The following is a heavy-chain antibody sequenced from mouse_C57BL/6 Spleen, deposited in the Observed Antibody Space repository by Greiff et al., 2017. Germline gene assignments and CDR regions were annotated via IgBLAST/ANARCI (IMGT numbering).Heavy chain of an antibody. CDR1: GYTFTSYW. D-gene: IGHD2-1*01. J-gene: IGHJ2*01. Sequence: QVQLQQPGAELVMPGASVKLSCKASGYTFTSYWMHWVKQRPGQGLEWIGEIDPSDSYTNYNQKFKGKSTLTVDKSSSTAYMQLSSLTSEDSAVYYCARGYGNYPYYFDYWGQGTTLTVSS. CDR2: IDPSDSYT. V-gene: IGHV1-69*01. CDR3: ARGYGNYPYYFDY.